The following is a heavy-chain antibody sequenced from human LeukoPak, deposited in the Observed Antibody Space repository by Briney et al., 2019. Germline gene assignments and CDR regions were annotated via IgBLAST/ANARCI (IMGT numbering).Heavy chain of an antibody. CDR1: GGSISSYY. Sequence: SETLSLTCTVSGGSISSYYWSWIRQPPGKGLEWIGYIYYSGSTNYNPSLKSRVTISVDTSKNQFSLKLSSVTAADTAVYYCARFGGVFDYWGQGTLVTVSS. D-gene: IGHD3-16*01. V-gene: IGHV4-59*01. CDR2: IYYSGST. CDR3: ARFGGVFDY. J-gene: IGHJ4*02.